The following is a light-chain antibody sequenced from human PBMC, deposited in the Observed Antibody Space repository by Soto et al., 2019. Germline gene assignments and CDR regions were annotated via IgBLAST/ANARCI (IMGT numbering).Light chain of an antibody. CDR3: QQYNSYSWT. CDR2: KAS. J-gene: IGKJ1*01. CDR1: QSISSW. Sequence: DIQMTQSPSTLSASVGDRVTITCRASQSISSWLAWYQQKPGKTPKLLIYKASSLETGVPSRFSGSGPGTEFTLTISSLQPDDFATYYYQQYNSYSWTFGQGTKVEIK. V-gene: IGKV1-5*03.